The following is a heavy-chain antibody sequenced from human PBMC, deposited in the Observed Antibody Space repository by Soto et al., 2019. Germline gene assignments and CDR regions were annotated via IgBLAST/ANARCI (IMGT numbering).Heavy chain of an antibody. V-gene: IGHV4-31*03. CDR1: GGSISSGGYY. CDR2: IYYSGST. J-gene: IGHJ4*02. D-gene: IGHD6-13*01. CDR3: ARGKTVAAAGPFDY. Sequence: PSETLSLTCTVSGGSISSGGYYWSWIRQHPGKGLEWIGYIYYSGSTYYNPSLKSRVTISVDTSKNQFSLKLSSVTAADTPVYYCARGKTVAAAGPFDYWGQGTLVTVSS.